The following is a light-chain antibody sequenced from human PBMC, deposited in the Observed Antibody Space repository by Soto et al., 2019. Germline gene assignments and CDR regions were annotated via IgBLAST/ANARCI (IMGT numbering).Light chain of an antibody. CDR2: SAS. CDR3: QQSYTTFEVS. J-gene: IGKJ3*01. CDR1: RNIANY. Sequence: DIQMTQSPSFLSASVGDRVTITCRATRNIANYLNWYQQKPGQAPELLISSASTLQSGVPSRFSGSGFGTDFTLTINKLQPADFATYICQQSYTTFEVSFGPGTKVDRK. V-gene: IGKV1-39*01.